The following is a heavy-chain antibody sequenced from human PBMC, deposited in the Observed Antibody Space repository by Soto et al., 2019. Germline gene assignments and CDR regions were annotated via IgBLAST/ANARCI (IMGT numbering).Heavy chain of an antibody. D-gene: IGHD2-2*01. CDR2: ISGSGGST. CDR1: GFTFSSYA. J-gene: IGHJ6*02. CDR3: AKDAYCSSTSFSSSRGYYGMDV. V-gene: IGHV3-23*01. Sequence: EVQLLESGGGLVQPGGSLRLSCAASGFTFSSYAMSWVRQAPGKGLEWVSAISGSGGSTYYADSVKGRFTISRDNYKNTLYLQRNSLRAEDMAVYYCAKDAYCSSTSFSSSRGYYGMDVWGQGSTVTVSS.